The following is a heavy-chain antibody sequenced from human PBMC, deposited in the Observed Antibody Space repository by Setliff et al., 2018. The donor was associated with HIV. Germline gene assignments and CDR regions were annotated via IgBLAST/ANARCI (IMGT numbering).Heavy chain of an antibody. Sequence: ASVKVSCKASTNTFLNYGISWVRQAPGQGLEWMGWISVHNNNSNYAQRFRDRVTMTTDIPTSTAYMELRGLRSDDTAVYYCARDVGYCTATSCQTGFDYWGQGTLVTVSS. CDR3: ARDVGYCTATSCQTGFDY. J-gene: IGHJ4*02. D-gene: IGHD2-8*02. CDR1: TNTFLNYG. V-gene: IGHV1-18*01. CDR2: ISVHNNNS.